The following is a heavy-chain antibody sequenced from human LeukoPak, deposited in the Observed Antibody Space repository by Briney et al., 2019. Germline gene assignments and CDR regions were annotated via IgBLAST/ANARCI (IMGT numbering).Heavy chain of an antibody. CDR3: AKDKIVGSTGWYYFDY. Sequence: PGGSLRLPCTASGFTFSNYGMHWVRQAPGKGLEWVAVISYDGSNKYYADSLKGRFTISGDNSKNTLYLQMNSLRAEDTAVYYCAKDKIVGSTGWYYFDYWGQGTLVTVSS. J-gene: IGHJ4*02. CDR2: ISYDGSNK. D-gene: IGHD6-19*01. CDR1: GFTFSNYG. V-gene: IGHV3-30*18.